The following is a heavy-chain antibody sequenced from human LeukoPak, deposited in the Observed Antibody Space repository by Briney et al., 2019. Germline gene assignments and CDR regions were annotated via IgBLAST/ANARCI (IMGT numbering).Heavy chain of an antibody. CDR3: ARAMATIGRLGDY. Sequence: PGRSLRLSCVASGFTFSSYAMHWVRQAPGKGLEWVAVISYDGSNKYYADSVKGRFTISRDNSKNTLYVQMNSLRAEDTAVYYCARAMATIGRLGDYWGRGTLVTVSS. CDR2: ISYDGSNK. J-gene: IGHJ4*02. D-gene: IGHD5-12*01. CDR1: GFTFSSYA. V-gene: IGHV3-30*04.